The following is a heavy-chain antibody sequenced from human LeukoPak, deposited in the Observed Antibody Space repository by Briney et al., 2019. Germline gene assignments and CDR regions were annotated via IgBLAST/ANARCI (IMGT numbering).Heavy chain of an antibody. Sequence: PSETLSLTCTVSGGSISSYYWSWIRQPPGKGLEWIGYIYYSGSTNYNPSLKSRVTIPVDTSKNQFSLKLSSVTAADTAVYYCAGEAPGYSSGYDYWGQGTLVTVSS. CDR1: GGSISSYY. V-gene: IGHV4-59*08. D-gene: IGHD6-19*01. J-gene: IGHJ4*02. CDR2: IYYSGST. CDR3: AGEAPGYSSGYDY.